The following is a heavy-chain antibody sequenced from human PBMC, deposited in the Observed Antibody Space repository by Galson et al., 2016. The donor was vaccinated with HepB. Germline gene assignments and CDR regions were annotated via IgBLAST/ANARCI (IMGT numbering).Heavy chain of an antibody. Sequence: GKGLQWVSGLLGSGHTAYYADSVKGRFTISRDNSKNTVYLQMNTLRGDDTAVYYCAKDHHGYSFGWPSHDYWGRGTLVTVSS. D-gene: IGHD5-18*01. CDR2: LLGSGHTA. V-gene: IGHV3-23*01. J-gene: IGHJ4*02. CDR3: AKDHHGYSFGWPSHDY.